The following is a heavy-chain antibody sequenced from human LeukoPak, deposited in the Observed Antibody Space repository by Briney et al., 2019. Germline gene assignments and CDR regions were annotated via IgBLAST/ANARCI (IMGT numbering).Heavy chain of an antibody. V-gene: IGHV1-69*06. J-gene: IGHJ6*03. CDR3: AKAVIQRLSGDYPYYYMDV. CDR2: VHPSFGTP. Sequence: GASVKVSCKTSGGTFNSLLITWVRQAPGQGLEWLGGVHPSFGTPKYSQRFQDRVTITADKSTTAVHLELRNLRPDDTAVYYCAKAVIQRLSGDYPYYYMDVWGSGTMVTVSS. D-gene: IGHD5-12*01. CDR1: GGTFNSLL.